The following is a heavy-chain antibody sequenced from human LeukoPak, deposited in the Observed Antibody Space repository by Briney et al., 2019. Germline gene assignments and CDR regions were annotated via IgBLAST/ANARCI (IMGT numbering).Heavy chain of an antibody. Sequence: SETLSLTCKVSGGSIYSSYWTWIRQPPGKGLEWIGYVYYTGSTSYNPFLKSRVLISLDTSKDQFSLILASVTAGDTAVYYCAREEGSSWSAFDYWGQGNLVTVSS. CDR2: VYYTGST. D-gene: IGHD6-13*01. V-gene: IGHV4-59*01. CDR3: AREEGSSWSAFDY. J-gene: IGHJ4*02. CDR1: GGSIYSSY.